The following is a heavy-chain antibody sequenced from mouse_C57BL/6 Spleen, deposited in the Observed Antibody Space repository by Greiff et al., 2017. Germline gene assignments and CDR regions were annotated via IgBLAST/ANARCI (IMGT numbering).Heavy chain of an antibody. CDR3: ARHKVYDYDYGFAY. Sequence: DVQLQESGGDLVKPGGSLKLSCAASGFTFSSYGMSWVRQTPDKRLEWVATISSGGSYTYYPDSVKGRFTISRDNAKNTLYLQMSSLMSEDTAMYYCARHKVYDYDYGFAYWGQGTLVTVSA. CDR1: GFTFSSYG. V-gene: IGHV5-6*01. J-gene: IGHJ3*01. D-gene: IGHD2-4*01. CDR2: ISSGGSYT.